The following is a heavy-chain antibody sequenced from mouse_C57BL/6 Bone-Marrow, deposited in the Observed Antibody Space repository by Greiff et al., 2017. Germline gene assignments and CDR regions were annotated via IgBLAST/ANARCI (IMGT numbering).Heavy chain of an antibody. CDR2: IYPGDGDT. J-gene: IGHJ4*01. CDR1: GYAFSSSW. CDR3: ASPGYYAMDY. D-gene: IGHD4-1*01. V-gene: IGHV1-82*01. Sequence: QVHVKQSGPELVKPGASVKISCKASGYAFSSSWMNWVKQRPGKGLEWIGRIYPGDGDTNYNGKFKGKATLTADKSSSTAYMQLSSLTSEDSAVYFCASPGYYAMDYWGQGTSVTVSS.